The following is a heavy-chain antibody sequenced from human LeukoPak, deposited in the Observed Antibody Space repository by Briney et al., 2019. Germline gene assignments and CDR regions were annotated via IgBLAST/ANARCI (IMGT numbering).Heavy chain of an antibody. Sequence: SEALSLTCAVYGGSSSGYYWSWIRQPPGKGLEWIGEINHSGSTNYNPSLKSRVTISVDTSKNQFSLKLSSVTAADTAIYYCARDSRGAGPDFDYWGQGTPVTVSS. CDR3: ARDSRGAGPDFDY. CDR2: INHSGST. D-gene: IGHD6-19*01. J-gene: IGHJ4*02. CDR1: GGSSSGYY. V-gene: IGHV4-34*01.